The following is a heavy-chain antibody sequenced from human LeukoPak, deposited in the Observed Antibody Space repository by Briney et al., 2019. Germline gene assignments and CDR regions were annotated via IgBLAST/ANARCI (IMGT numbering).Heavy chain of an antibody. Sequence: APVKVSCKASGYTFTGYYMHWVRQAPGQGLEWMGWINPNSGGTNYAQKFQGRVTMTRDTSISTAYMELSRLRSDDTAVYYCARDSHRGYAFDIWGQGTMVTVSS. CDR1: GYTFTGYY. V-gene: IGHV1-2*02. D-gene: IGHD1-1*01. J-gene: IGHJ3*02. CDR2: INPNSGGT. CDR3: ARDSHRGYAFDI.